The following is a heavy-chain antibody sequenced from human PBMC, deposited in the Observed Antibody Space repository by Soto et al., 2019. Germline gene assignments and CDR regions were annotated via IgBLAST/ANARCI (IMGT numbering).Heavy chain of an antibody. Sequence: QVQLVQSGAEVKKPGSSVKVSCKASGGTFSSYAISWVRQAPGQGLEWMGGIIPIFGTANYAQKFQGRVTITADKATSTAYMELSSLRLDVTAVYYCAGGERYRHMDVWGQGTTVTVSS. CDR1: GGTFSSYA. D-gene: IGHD1-1*01. CDR3: AGGERYRHMDV. CDR2: IIPIFGTA. J-gene: IGHJ6*02. V-gene: IGHV1-69*06.